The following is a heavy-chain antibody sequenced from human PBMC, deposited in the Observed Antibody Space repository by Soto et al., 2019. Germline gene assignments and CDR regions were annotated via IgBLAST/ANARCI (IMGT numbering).Heavy chain of an antibody. Sequence: QVQLVESGGGVVQPGGSLRLSCAASGFTFSDYGMHWVRQAPDKGLEWVAAISYDGGNKYYADSVKGRFTISRDSSKNTLFLQMSSLRAEDTSVYYCANGRYCGGGSGNSFFQPDCALWGQGTLVTVSA. CDR2: ISYDGGNK. D-gene: IGHD2-15*01. J-gene: IGHJ4*02. V-gene: IGHV3-30*18. CDR3: ANGRYCGGGSGNSFFQPDCAL. CDR1: GFTFSDYG.